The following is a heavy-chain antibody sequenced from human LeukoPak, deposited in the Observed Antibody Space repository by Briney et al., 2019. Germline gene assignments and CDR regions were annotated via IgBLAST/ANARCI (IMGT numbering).Heavy chain of an antibody. J-gene: IGHJ4*02. CDR1: GFTFSNYA. Sequence: GGSLRLSCAASGFTFSNYAMNWVRQAPGKGLEWVSAISGRDGTSYYADSVKGRFSISRDNSANTLYLQLNSLGADDTAIYYCAKERVATTRPYFFDYWGQGTLVTVSS. V-gene: IGHV3-23*01. CDR2: ISGRDGTS. CDR3: AKERVATTRPYFFDY. D-gene: IGHD1-1*01.